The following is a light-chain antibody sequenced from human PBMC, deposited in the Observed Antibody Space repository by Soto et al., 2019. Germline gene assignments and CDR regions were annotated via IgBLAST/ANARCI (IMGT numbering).Light chain of an antibody. CDR2: DVS. CDR3: TSYTSSSTVI. V-gene: IGLV2-14*03. Sequence: QSALTQPASVSGSPGQSITISCTGTSSDVGGYNYVSWYQHHPGKAPKLIIYDVSNRPSGISNRSSGSKSGNTASLTISGLQAEDEADYYCTSYTSSSTVIFGGGTKLTVL. J-gene: IGLJ2*01. CDR1: SSDVGGYNY.